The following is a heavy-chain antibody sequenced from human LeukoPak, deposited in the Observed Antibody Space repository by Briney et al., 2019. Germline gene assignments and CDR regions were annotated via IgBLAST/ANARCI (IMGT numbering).Heavy chain of an antibody. J-gene: IGHJ5*02. CDR3: ARGHSGRGGIDP. Sequence: SETLSLTCTVSGGSISSYYGNWLRQPPGKGLEWIGYIYYSGSTNYNPSLKSRVTISVDTSKNQFSLKLSSVTAADTAVYYCARGHSGRGGIDPWGQGTLVTVSS. CDR2: IYYSGST. D-gene: IGHD3-10*02. V-gene: IGHV4-59*01. CDR1: GGSISSYY.